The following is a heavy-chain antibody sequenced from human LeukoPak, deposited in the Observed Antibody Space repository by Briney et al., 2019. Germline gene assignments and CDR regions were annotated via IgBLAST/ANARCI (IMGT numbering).Heavy chain of an antibody. CDR3: ARVGSGNYYYYYYMDV. CDR1: GYTFTSYG. Sequence: ASVKVSCKASGYTFTSYGISWVRQAPGQGLEWMGWISAYNGHTNYAEKLQGRVTMTTDTSQSTAYLALKTLRSDDTPVYYCARVGSGNYYYYYYMDVWGKGTTVTVSS. J-gene: IGHJ6*03. D-gene: IGHD3-3*01. CDR2: ISAYNGHT. V-gene: IGHV1-18*01.